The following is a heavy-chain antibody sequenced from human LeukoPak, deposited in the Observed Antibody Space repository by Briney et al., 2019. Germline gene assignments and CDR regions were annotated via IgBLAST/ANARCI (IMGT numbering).Heavy chain of an antibody. D-gene: IGHD2-15*01. J-gene: IGHJ5*02. Sequence: SETLSLTCAVYGGSFSGYYWSWIRQPPGKGLEWIGEINHSGSTNYNPSLKSRVTISVDTSRNQFSLKLSSVTAADTAVYYCARYCSGGSCWGKNWFDPWGQGTLVTVSS. CDR1: GGSFSGYY. V-gene: IGHV4-34*01. CDR2: INHSGST. CDR3: ARYCSGGSCWGKNWFDP.